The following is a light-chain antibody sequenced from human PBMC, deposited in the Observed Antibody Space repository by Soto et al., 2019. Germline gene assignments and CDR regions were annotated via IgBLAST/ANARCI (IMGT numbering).Light chain of an antibody. V-gene: IGKV1-5*03. CDR3: QQYKSYSPYT. CDR2: KAS. CDR1: QSISSW. Sequence: DIQMTQSPSTLSASVGDSVTITCRASQSISSWLAWYQQKPGKAPKLLIYKASSLESGVPSRFSGSGSGTEFTLTISSLQPDDFATYYCQQYKSYSPYTFGQGTKLESK. J-gene: IGKJ2*01.